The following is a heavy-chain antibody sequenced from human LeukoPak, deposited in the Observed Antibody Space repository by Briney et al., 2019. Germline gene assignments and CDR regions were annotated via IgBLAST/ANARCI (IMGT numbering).Heavy chain of an antibody. J-gene: IGHJ6*02. CDR3: AREYAANWNYYYYGMDV. D-gene: IGHD1-1*01. CDR1: GCTFTIYG. Sequence: SVKVSFKASGCTFTIYGISWVRQAPGQGLEWMGGSSAYNGNKNDAQKLQGRVTMTPDTTTSTNYMDPLNLRSDDTAVYYSAREYAANWNYYYYGMDVWGQGTTVTVSS. CDR2: SSAYNGNK. V-gene: IGHV1-18*01.